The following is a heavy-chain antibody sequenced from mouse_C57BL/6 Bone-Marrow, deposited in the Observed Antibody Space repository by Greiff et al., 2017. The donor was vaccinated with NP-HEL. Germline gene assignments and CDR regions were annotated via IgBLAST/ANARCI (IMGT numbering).Heavy chain of an antibody. CDR2: IDPENGDT. CDR3: TLTTVVTFDV. V-gene: IGHV14-4*01. CDR1: GFNIKDDY. J-gene: IGHJ1*03. Sequence: VQLKQSGAELVRPGASVKLSCTASGFNIKDDYMHWVMQRPEQGLEWIGWIDPENGDTEYASKFQGKATITADTSSNTAYMQLSSLTSEDTAVYYCTLTTVVTFDVWGTGTTVTVSS. D-gene: IGHD1-1*01.